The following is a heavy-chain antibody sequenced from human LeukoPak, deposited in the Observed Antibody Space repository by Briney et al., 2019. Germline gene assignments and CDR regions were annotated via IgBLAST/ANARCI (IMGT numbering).Heavy chain of an antibody. CDR2: IGTDGDT. J-gene: IGHJ3*02. CDR3: ARIGVDAFDI. V-gene: IGHV3-13*01. Sequence: QPGGSLRLSCAASGFTFSSYAMHWVRQATGKGLEWVSAIGTDGDTFYPGSVKGRFTISRDNPENSLYLQMNSLRAEDTPVYYCARIGVDAFDIWGQGTMVTVSS. CDR1: GFTFSSYA.